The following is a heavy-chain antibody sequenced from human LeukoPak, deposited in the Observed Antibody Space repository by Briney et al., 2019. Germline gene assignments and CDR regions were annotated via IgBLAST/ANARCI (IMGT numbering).Heavy chain of an antibody. CDR1: GGSISSSNYF. CDR3: GRDSIEMGTIHSDY. CDR2: IYYSGST. J-gene: IGHJ4*02. Sequence: SETLSLTCTVSGGSISSSNYFWGWIRQAPGKGLEWIGSIYYSGSTYYNPSLKSRVTISADMSKNQFSLRLYSVTAADTAVYYCGRDSIEMGTIHSDYWGQGTLVTVSS. D-gene: IGHD5-24*01. V-gene: IGHV4-39*07.